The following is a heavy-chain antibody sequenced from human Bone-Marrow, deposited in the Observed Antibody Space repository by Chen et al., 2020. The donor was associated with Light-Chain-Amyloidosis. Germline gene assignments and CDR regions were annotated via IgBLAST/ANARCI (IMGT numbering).Heavy chain of an antibody. CDR2: ISGSSSYI. CDR3: ARDRESDYYYFYGMDV. V-gene: IGHV3-21*01. J-gene: IGHJ6*02. Sequence: EVQLVESGGGLVKPGGSLRLSCAASGFTFSSYNMNWVRQAPGTGLEWLSSISGSSSYISYADSGKGRFTISRDNAKNSLHLQMDSLRAEDTAVYYCARDRESDYYYFYGMDVWGQGTTVTVSS. CDR1: GFTFSSYN.